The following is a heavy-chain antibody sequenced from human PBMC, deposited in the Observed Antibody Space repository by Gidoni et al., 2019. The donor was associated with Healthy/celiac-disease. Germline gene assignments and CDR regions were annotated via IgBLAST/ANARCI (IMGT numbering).Heavy chain of an antibody. CDR3: ARDCSSTSCYTYDAFDI. D-gene: IGHD2-2*02. J-gene: IGHJ3*02. CDR2: IKQDGSEK. Sequence: EVQLVESGGGLVQPGGSLRLSCAASGFTFSSYWMSWVRQAPGKGREWVANIKQDGSEKYYVDSVKGRFTISRDNAKNSLYLQMNSLRAEDTAVYYCARDCSSTSCYTYDAFDIWGQGTMVTVSS. V-gene: IGHV3-7*01. CDR1: GFTFSSYW.